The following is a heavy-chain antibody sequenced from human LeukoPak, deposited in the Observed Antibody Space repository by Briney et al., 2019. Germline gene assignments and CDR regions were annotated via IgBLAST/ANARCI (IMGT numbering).Heavy chain of an antibody. CDR3: AKPVEMATISVAFDV. V-gene: IGHV3-23*01. CDR2: ISSNDGTT. CDR1: GFTFSNYV. D-gene: IGHD5-24*01. Sequence: GGSLRLSCAASGFTFSNYVMSCVRQAPGKGLEWVSAISSNDGTTYYADSVKGRFTISRDNSKNTMYLQMNSLRAEDTAEYYCAKPVEMATISVAFDVWGQGTMVTVSS. J-gene: IGHJ3*01.